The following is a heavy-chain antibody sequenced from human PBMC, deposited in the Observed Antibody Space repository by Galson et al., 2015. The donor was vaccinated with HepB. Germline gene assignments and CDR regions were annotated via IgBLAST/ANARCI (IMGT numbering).Heavy chain of an antibody. CDR2: INPNSGGT. D-gene: IGHD1-7*01. CDR1: GYTFTGYY. V-gene: IGHV1-2*02. Sequence: SVKVSCKASGYTFTGYYMHWVRQAPGQGLEWMGWINPNSGGTNYAQKFQGRVTMTRDTSISTAYMELSRLRSDDTAVYYCARDPSGKNWNYRPHYFDYWGQGTLVTVSS. CDR3: ARDPSGKNWNYRPHYFDY. J-gene: IGHJ4*02.